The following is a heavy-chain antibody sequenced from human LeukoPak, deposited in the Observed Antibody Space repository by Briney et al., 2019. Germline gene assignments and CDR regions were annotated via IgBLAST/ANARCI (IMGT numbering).Heavy chain of an antibody. D-gene: IGHD5-18*01. CDR1: GFTFDDYA. J-gene: IGHJ4*02. Sequence: PGRSLRLSCAASGFTFDDYAMHWVRQAPGKGLEWVSGISWNSGSIGYADSVKGRFTISRDNAKNTLYLQMNSLRAEDTAVYYCARDGYSFSHDFDYWGQGTLVTVSS. V-gene: IGHV3-9*01. CDR3: ARDGYSFSHDFDY. CDR2: ISWNSGSI.